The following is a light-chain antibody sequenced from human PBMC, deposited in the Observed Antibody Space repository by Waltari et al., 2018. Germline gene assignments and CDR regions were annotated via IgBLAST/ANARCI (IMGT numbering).Light chain of an antibody. CDR3: QQYTTLPYT. CDR1: QSVSSNY. V-gene: IGKV3-20*01. CDR2: GAS. J-gene: IGKJ2*01. Sequence: EIVLTQSPGTLSLSPGERATLSCWASQSVSSNYLAWYQQKPGQAPRLLIHGASSRATGIPDRFSGSGSGTDFTLTISILEPEDFALYYCQQYTTLPYTFGQGTKLEIK.